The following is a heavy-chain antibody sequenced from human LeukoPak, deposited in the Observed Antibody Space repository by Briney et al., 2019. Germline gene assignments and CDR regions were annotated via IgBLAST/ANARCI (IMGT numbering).Heavy chain of an antibody. D-gene: IGHD5-24*01. J-gene: IGHJ3*02. V-gene: IGHV3-15*01. CDR2: IKSKTDGGTT. CDR3: TTADGRDGYNVDAFDI. Sequence: PGGSLRLSCAASGFTFSNAWMNWVRQAPGKGLEWVGRIKSKTDGGTTDYAAPVKGRFTISRDDSKNTLYLQMNSLKTEDTAVYYCTTADGRDGYNVDAFDIWGQGTMVTVSS. CDR1: GFTFSNAW.